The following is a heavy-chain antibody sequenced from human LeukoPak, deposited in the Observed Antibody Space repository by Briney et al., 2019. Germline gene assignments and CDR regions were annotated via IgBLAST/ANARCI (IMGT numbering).Heavy chain of an antibody. CDR1: VGSFSGYY. CDR3: ARGAPWGSIYNYYVMDV. CDR2: INHSGST. J-gene: IGHJ6*04. D-gene: IGHD3-16*01. V-gene: IGHV4-34*01. Sequence: SEALSLTCAVYVGSFSGYYWSWVRQPPGKGLEWIGEINHSGSTNYNSSLKSRVTISVDTSKNQFSLKLTSVTAADTAVYYCARGAPWGSIYNYYVMDVWDKGTTDTVSS.